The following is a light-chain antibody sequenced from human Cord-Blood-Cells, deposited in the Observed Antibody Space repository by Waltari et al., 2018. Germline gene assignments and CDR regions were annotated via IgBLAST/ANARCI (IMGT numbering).Light chain of an antibody. V-gene: IGKV1-13*02. J-gene: IGKJ2*01. Sequence: IQLTQSPSSLSASVGDRVTITCRASQGISSDLAWYQQKPGKAPKLLIYDASSLESGVPSMCGSSGSGTYFTTIISSLQHEDFASYYCQPYNSYPYTFGQGTKVEIK. CDR3: QPYNSYPYT. CDR2: DAS. CDR1: QGISSD.